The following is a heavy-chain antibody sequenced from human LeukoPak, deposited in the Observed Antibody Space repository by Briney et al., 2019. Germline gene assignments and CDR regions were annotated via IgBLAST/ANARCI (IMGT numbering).Heavy chain of an antibody. J-gene: IGHJ3*02. CDR1: GFTFSSYA. CDR3: AKDPGYGDYVGAFDI. CDR2: ISYDGSNK. Sequence: GGSLRLSCAASGFTFSSYAMSWVRQAPGKGLEWVAVISYDGSNKYYADSVKGRFTISRDNSKNTLYLQMNSLRAEDTAVYYCAKDPGYGDYVGAFDIWGQGTMVTVSS. V-gene: IGHV3-30*18. D-gene: IGHD4-17*01.